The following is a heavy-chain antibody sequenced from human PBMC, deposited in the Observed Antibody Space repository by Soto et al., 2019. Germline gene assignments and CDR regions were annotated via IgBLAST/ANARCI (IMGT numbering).Heavy chain of an antibody. Sequence: GGSLRLSCAAAGFTFGDYGMNWVRQAPGKGLEWVSYIRGSSSPIYYTDSVRGRFTISRDNAKNSLYLQMDSLRAEDTAVYYWGRDSPATVRGISFDYWGRGTLVTVPS. V-gene: IGHV3-48*01. J-gene: IGHJ4*02. CDR2: IRGSSSPI. CDR3: GRDSPATVRGISFDY. D-gene: IGHD3-10*01. CDR1: GFTFGDYG.